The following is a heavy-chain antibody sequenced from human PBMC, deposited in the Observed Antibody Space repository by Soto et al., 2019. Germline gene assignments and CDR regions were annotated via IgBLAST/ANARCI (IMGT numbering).Heavy chain of an antibody. V-gene: IGHV4-4*02. CDR2: IYHSGST. J-gene: IGHJ3*02. D-gene: IGHD3-10*01. Sequence: SETLSLTCAVSGGSISSSNWWSWVRQPPGKGLEWIGEIYHSGSTNYNPSLKSRVTISVDKSKNQFSLKLSSVTAADTAVYYCARDNASDGSGSYYRGDAFDIWGQGTMVTGSS. CDR1: GGSISSSNW. CDR3: ARDNASDGSGSYYRGDAFDI.